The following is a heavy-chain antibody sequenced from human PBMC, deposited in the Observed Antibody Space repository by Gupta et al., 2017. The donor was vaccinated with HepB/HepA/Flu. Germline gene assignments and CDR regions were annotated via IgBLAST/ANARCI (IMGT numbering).Heavy chain of an antibody. V-gene: IGHV3-15*01. Sequence: EVQLVESGGGLVKPGGSLRLSCAASGFTFSNAWMNWVRQAPGKGLEWAGHIKTKTEGETTDYAAPVKDRFTISRDDSKNTLYLQMNSLKTEDTAVYYCTTHHYFGSWGQGTLVTVSS. D-gene: IGHD3-10*01. CDR3: TTHHYFGS. CDR2: IKTKTEGETT. J-gene: IGHJ4*02. CDR1: GFTFSNAW.